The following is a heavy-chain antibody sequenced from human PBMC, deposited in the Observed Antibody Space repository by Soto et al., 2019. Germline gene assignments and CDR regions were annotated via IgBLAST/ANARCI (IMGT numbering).Heavy chain of an antibody. J-gene: IGHJ6*04. CDR1: GFTVSTNY. CDR3: AKNRKDYYHGLEV. V-gene: IGHV3-53*01. Sequence: PGVSLRLSCAASGFTVSTNYMSWARQAPGKGLEWVSVVYSGGSTDYADSVKGRFTISRDNSKNTLYLQMNSLRAEDTAMSYCAKNRKDYYHGLEVWGKRT. CDR2: VYSGGST.